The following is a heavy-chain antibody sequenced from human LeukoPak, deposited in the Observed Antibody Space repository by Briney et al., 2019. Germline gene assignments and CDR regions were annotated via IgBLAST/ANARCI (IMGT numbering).Heavy chain of an antibody. V-gene: IGHV4-34*01. CDR3: ARGYCSSTSCYTRYYYYYYYMDV. CDR1: GGSFSGYY. Sequence: SETLSLTCAVYGGSFSGYYWSWIRQPPGKGLEWIGEINHSGSTNYNPSLKSRVTISVDMSKNQFSLKLSSVTAADTAVYYCARGYCSSTSCYTRYYYYYYYMDVRGKGTTVTVSS. CDR2: INHSGST. D-gene: IGHD2-2*02. J-gene: IGHJ6*03.